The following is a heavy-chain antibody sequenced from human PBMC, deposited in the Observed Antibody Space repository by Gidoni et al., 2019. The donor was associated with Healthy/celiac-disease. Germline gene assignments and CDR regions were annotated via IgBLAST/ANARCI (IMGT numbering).Heavy chain of an antibody. CDR3: ARERSLAYCGGDCLRAFDI. D-gene: IGHD2-21*02. Sequence: QVQLVQSGAEVKKPGASVKVSCKASGYTFTSYYMHWVRQAPGQGLEWMGIINPSGGSTSYAQKFQGRVTMTRDTSTSTVYMELSSLRSEDTAVYYCARERSLAYCGGDCLRAFDIWGQGTMVTVSS. V-gene: IGHV1-46*01. J-gene: IGHJ3*02. CDR1: GYTFTSYY. CDR2: INPSGGST.